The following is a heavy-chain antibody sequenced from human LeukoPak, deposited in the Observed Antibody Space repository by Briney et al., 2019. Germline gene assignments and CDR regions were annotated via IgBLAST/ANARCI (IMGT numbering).Heavy chain of an antibody. D-gene: IGHD6-19*01. J-gene: IGHJ4*02. CDR2: IWYDGSNK. V-gene: IGHV3-33*06. Sequence: PGGSLRLSCAASGFTLSTYGMHWVRQAPGKGLEWVAVIWYDGSNKYYADSVKSRFTISRDNSKKTLYMQMNSLRDEDTAVYYCAKGPDGSGGYSDYWGQGTRVTVSS. CDR3: AKGPDGSGGYSDY. CDR1: GFTLSTYG.